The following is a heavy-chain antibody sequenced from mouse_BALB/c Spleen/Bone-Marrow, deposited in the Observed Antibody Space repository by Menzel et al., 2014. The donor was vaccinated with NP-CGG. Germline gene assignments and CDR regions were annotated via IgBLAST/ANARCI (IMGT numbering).Heavy chain of an antibody. D-gene: IGHD3-3*01. CDR2: INPNTDGT. CDR1: GYTFTDYY. V-gene: IGHV1-26*01. Sequence: EVKLQESGPELVKPGTSVEMSCKASGYTFTDYYMMWVRQSHGKSLEWIGHINPNTDGTFYNQKFKGKATLTVDKSSSTAYMQLNSLTSEDSAVYYCARSRYFDNWGQGTTLTVSS. J-gene: IGHJ2*01. CDR3: ARSRYFDN.